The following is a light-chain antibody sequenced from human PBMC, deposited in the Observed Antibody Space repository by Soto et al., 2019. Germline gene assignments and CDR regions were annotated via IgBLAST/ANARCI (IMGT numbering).Light chain of an antibody. J-gene: IGKJ4*01. CDR3: QQDGSSPLT. Sequence: EIVTAPSPVILPLYPRERPGIXCTPSQSVTSRYLAWYQQKPGQAPRLLIYGASNRATGIPERFSGSGSGTDFTLTISSLEPEDFAVYYCQQDGSSPLTFAGGTKVDNK. V-gene: IGKV3-20*01. CDR1: QSVTSRY. CDR2: GAS.